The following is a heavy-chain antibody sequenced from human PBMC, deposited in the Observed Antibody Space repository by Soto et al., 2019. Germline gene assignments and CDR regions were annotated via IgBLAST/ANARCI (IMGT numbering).Heavy chain of an antibody. CDR3: ARGVGGYCSSTSCYRKLYYYYYGMEV. V-gene: IGHV4-34*01. CDR2: INHSGST. Sequence: SETLSLTCAFYVGSFSGYYWSWIRHPPGKWLEWIGEINHSGSTNYNPSLKSRVTISVDTSKNQFSLKLSSVTAADTAVYYCARGVGGYCSSTSCYRKLYYYYYGMEVWGQATTVIVS. J-gene: IGHJ6*01. CDR1: VGSFSGYY. D-gene: IGHD2-2*01.